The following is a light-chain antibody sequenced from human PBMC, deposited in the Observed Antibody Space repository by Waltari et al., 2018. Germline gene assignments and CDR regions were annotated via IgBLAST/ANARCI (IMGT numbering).Light chain of an antibody. J-gene: IGKJ1*01. V-gene: IGKV1-5*03. CDR3: LQYNSYPWT. CDR1: QSIVVW. CDR2: KAS. Sequence: DIQVTQSPSTLSASVGDRVTITCRASQSIVVWLAWYPQKPGKDPRLLIYKASYLESGVPSRFSGSGSGTEFTLTISSLQADDFATYYCLQYNSYPWTFGQGTKVEIK.